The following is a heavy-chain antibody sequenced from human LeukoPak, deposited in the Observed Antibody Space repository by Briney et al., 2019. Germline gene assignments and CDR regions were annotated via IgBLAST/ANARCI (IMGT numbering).Heavy chain of an antibody. CDR3: ARDNRAVARYYYYGMDV. Sequence: SETLSLTCTVSGGSISSHYWSWIRQPPGKGLEWIGYIYYSGSTNYNPSLKSRVTISVDTSKNQFSLKLSSVTAEDTAVYYCARDNRAVARYYYYGMDVWGQGTTVTVSS. V-gene: IGHV4-59*11. D-gene: IGHD5-12*01. J-gene: IGHJ6*02. CDR2: IYYSGST. CDR1: GGSISSHY.